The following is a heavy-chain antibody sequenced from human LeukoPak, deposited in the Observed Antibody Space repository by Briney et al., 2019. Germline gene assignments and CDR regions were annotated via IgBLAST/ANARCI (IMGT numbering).Heavy chain of an antibody. CDR3: ARVSAGWLQSLGY. Sequence: ASVKVSCKASGYTFPSYDINWVRQAPGQGLEWMGWMNRNSGNTGYAQKFQGRVTLTRNTSISTAYMELSSLRSEDTAVYYCARVSAGWLQSLGYWGQGTLVTVSS. CDR2: MNRNSGNT. V-gene: IGHV1-8*01. J-gene: IGHJ4*02. D-gene: IGHD5-24*01. CDR1: GYTFPSYD.